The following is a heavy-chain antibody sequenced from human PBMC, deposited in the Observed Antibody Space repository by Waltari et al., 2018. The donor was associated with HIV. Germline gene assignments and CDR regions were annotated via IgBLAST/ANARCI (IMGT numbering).Heavy chain of an antibody. J-gene: IGHJ6*02. CDR3: ARGGLMVYAIRKDRVDYYGMDV. CDR1: GGTFSSYA. CDR2: IIPIFGTA. Sequence: QVQLVQSGAEVKKPGSSVKVSCKASGGTFSSYAISWVRQAPGQGLEWMGGIIPIFGTANYAQKFQGRVTITADESTSTAYMELSSLRSEDTAVYYCARGGLMVYAIRKDRVDYYGMDVWGQGTTVTVSS. D-gene: IGHD2-8*01. V-gene: IGHV1-69*13.